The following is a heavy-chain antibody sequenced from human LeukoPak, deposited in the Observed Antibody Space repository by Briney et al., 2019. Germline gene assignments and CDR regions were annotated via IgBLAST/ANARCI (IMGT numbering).Heavy chain of an antibody. CDR2: IYTGGIT. Sequence: GGSLRLSCAASGFSVSSNYMNWVRQAPGKGLEGVSAIYTGGITYYADSVKGRFTISRDNSQNTLYLQMNSLRAEDTAVYYCARDKLGSGYSSDFDYWGQGTLVTVSS. CDR1: GFSVSSNY. CDR3: ARDKLGSGYSSDFDY. V-gene: IGHV3-66*02. J-gene: IGHJ4*02. D-gene: IGHD6-19*01.